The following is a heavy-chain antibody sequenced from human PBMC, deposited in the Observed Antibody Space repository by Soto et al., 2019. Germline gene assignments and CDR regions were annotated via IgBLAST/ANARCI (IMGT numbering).Heavy chain of an antibody. CDR2: ISASGRDT. CDR3: AKGKSSGWYYFDY. D-gene: IGHD6-19*01. Sequence: EVQLLESGGDLAQPGGSLRLSCAASGFTFSNYAMSWVRQAPGKGLEWVSGISASGRDTYYADSVKDRFTISRDNSKNTVYLQVNSLRADDTAIYYCAKGKSSGWYYFDYWGQGTLVTVSS. J-gene: IGHJ4*02. CDR1: GFTFSNYA. V-gene: IGHV3-23*01.